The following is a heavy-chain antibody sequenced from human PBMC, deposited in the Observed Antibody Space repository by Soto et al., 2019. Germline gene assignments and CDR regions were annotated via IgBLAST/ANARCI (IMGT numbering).Heavy chain of an antibody. CDR3: ARHGGYSYGYSWFDP. CDR1: GYSFTSYW. CDR2: IYPGDSDT. D-gene: IGHD5-18*01. V-gene: IGHV5-51*01. J-gene: IGHJ5*02. Sequence: GESLKISCKGSGYSFTSYWIGWVGQMPGKGLEWMGIIYPGDSDTRYSPSFQGQVTIPADKSISTAYLQWSSLKASDTAMYYWARHGGYSYGYSWFDPWGQGTLVTVSS.